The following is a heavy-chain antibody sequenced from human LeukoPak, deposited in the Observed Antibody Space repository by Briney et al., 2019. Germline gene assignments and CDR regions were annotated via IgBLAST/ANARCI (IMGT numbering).Heavy chain of an antibody. CDR3: ARREQLVGYLDY. CDR1: GGSVSSGGYF. J-gene: IGHJ4*02. Sequence: SQTLSLTCTVSGGSVSSGGYFWSWVRQHPGKGLEWIGYISYSGSTYYNSSLKSRVTISVDTSKNQLSLKLSSVTAADTAVYYCARREQLVGYLDYWGQGTLVTVSS. CDR2: ISYSGST. D-gene: IGHD6-13*01. V-gene: IGHV4-31*03.